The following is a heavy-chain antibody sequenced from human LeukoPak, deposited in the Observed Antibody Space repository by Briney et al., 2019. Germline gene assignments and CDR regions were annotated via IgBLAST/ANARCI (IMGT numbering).Heavy chain of an antibody. CDR3: ARAPSGYSLDY. CDR1: GGSISSYY. Sequence: PSETLSLTCTVSGGSISSYYWSWIRQPPGKGLEWIGYIYYSGSTNYNPSLKSRVTISVDTSKNQFSLKLSSVTAADTAVYYCARAPSGYSLDYWGQGTLVTVSS. D-gene: IGHD3-22*01. V-gene: IGHV4-59*01. CDR2: IYYSGST. J-gene: IGHJ4*02.